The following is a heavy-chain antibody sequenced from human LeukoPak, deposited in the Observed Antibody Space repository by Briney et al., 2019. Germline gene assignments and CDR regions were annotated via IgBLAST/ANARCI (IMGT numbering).Heavy chain of an antibody. CDR2: IWYDGSNK. CDR1: GFTFSSYG. Sequence: GRSLRLSCAASGFTFSSYGMHWVRQAPGKGLEWVAVIWYDGSNKYYADSVKGRFTISRDNSKNTLYLQMNSLRAEDTAVYYCARDYCGGDCYSFDYWDQGTLVTVSS. V-gene: IGHV3-33*01. D-gene: IGHD2-21*02. J-gene: IGHJ4*02. CDR3: ARDYCGGDCYSFDY.